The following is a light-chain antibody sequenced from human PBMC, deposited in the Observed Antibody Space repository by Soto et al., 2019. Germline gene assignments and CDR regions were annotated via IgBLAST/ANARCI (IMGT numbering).Light chain of an antibody. J-gene: IGKJ3*01. V-gene: IGKV1-5*01. Sequence: DIQMTQSPSTLSASAGDRVTITCRASQSISSWLAWYQQKPGKAPKLLIYDASSLESGVPSRFSGSGSGTEFTLTISSLQPDDFATYYCQQYNSYPFFGPGTKVDIK. CDR3: QQYNSYPF. CDR1: QSISSW. CDR2: DAS.